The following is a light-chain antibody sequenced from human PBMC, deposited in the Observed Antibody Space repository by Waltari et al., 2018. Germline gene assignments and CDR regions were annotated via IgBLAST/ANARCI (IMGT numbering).Light chain of an antibody. CDR2: YNT. CDR3: QVWASHFEVV. CDR1: NIGSKS. Sequence: SYVLTQPPSVSEAPGKTATITCGGENIGSKSVHWYQRKPGQPPELVIYYNTDRPSGIPGRCSGSNSGNTATLTISRVEAGDEAEYYGQVWASHFEVVFGGGTKLTVL. J-gene: IGLJ3*02. V-gene: IGLV3-21*01.